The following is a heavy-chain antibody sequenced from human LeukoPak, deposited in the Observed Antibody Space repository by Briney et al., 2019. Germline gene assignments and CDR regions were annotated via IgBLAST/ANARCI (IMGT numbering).Heavy chain of an antibody. J-gene: IGHJ4*02. V-gene: IGHV3-66*01. Sequence: GGSLRLSCSASGFTFSSYGMHWVRQAPGKGLEWVSIIYSGGSTYYADSVKGRFTISRDNSKNTLYLQMISLRADDTAVYYCARGTGGSYYGFDFGGQGTLVTVSS. CDR1: GFTFSSYG. CDR2: IYSGGST. D-gene: IGHD1-26*01. CDR3: ARGTGGSYYGFDF.